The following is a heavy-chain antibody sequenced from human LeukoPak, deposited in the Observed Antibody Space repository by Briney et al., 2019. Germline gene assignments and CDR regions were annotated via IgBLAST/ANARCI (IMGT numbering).Heavy chain of an antibody. D-gene: IGHD2-2*01. Sequence: GASVKVSCKASGYIFTNYYMYWVRQAPGQGLEWMGIINSSGTTTYAQKFQGRVTMTRDTSTSTVYMELSSLRSEDTAVYYCARGLPATFDFWGQGTLVTVSS. CDR1: GYIFTNYY. V-gene: IGHV1-46*03. CDR2: INSSGTT. CDR3: ARGLPATFDF. J-gene: IGHJ4*02.